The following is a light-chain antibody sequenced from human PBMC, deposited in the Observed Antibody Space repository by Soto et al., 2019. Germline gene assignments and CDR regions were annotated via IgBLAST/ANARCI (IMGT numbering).Light chain of an antibody. V-gene: IGKV1-39*01. Sequence: DIQMTQCPSSLSASVGDRVTITCGASQSISYYLNWYQQKQGRAPRLLIYSTSTLQSGVPSKFSGSASGTDFTLTISSLQPEDFATYYCQQSYSTPWTFGQGTKVDIK. J-gene: IGKJ1*01. CDR1: QSISYY. CDR2: STS. CDR3: QQSYSTPWT.